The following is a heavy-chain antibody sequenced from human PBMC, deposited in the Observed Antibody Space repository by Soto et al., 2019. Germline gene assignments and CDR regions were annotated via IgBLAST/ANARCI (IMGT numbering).Heavy chain of an antibody. D-gene: IGHD2-2*01. Sequence: GGSLRLSCAASGFTLSSYWMSWVRQAPGKGLGWVANIKQDGSEKYYVDSVKGRFTNSRDNAKNSLYLQMNCLRAADTAVYYCARDGHAFCSCFSCYAEDDDAFDISGRGTMVTVSS. J-gene: IGHJ3*02. CDR3: ARDGHAFCSCFSCYAEDDDAFDI. CDR2: IKQDGSEK. V-gene: IGHV3-7*01. CDR1: GFTLSSYW.